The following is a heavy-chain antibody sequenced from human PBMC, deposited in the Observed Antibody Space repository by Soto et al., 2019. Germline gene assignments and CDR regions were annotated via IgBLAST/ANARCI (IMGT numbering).Heavy chain of an antibody. Sequence: QVQLQQWGAGLLKPSETLSLTCAVYGGSFSGYYWSWIRQPPGKGLEWIGEINHSGSTNYNPSLKSRVTISVDTFKNQFSLKLSSVTAADTAVYYCARGRIMITFGGVIVPNWFDPWGQGTLVTVSS. V-gene: IGHV4-34*01. CDR2: INHSGST. CDR1: GGSFSGYY. J-gene: IGHJ5*02. CDR3: ARGRIMITFGGVIVPNWFDP. D-gene: IGHD3-16*02.